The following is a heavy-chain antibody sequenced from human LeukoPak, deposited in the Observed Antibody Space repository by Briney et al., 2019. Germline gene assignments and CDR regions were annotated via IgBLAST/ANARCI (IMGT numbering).Heavy chain of an antibody. CDR1: GGTFSSYA. CDR2: IIPIFGTA. D-gene: IGHD5-24*01. V-gene: IGHV1-69*05. CDR3: AAIGDGYSTSYYFDY. J-gene: IGHJ4*02. Sequence: SVKVSCKASGGTFSSYAISWVRQAPGQGLEWMGGIIPIFGTANYAQKFQGRVTITTDESTSTAYMELSSLRSEDTAVYYCAAIGDGYSTSYYFDYWGQETLVTVS.